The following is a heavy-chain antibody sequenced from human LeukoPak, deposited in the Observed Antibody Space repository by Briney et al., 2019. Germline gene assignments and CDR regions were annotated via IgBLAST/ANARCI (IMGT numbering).Heavy chain of an antibody. J-gene: IGHJ5*02. CDR1: GGSISSSNW. V-gene: IGHV4-4*02. Sequence: SETLSLTCAVSGGSISSSNWWGWVRQPPGKGLEWIGEIYHSGSTNYNPSLKSRVTISVDKSKNQFSLKLSSVTAADTAVYYCARIMGRGYCSSTSCRGDWFDPWGQGTLVTVSS. CDR2: IYHSGST. CDR3: ARIMGRGYCSSTSCRGDWFDP. D-gene: IGHD2-2*01.